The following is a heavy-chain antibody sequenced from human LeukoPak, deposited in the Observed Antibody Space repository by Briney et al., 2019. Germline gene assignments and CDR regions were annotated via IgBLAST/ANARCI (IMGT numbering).Heavy chain of an antibody. V-gene: IGHV3-30*02. J-gene: IGHJ4*02. Sequence: GGSLRLSCAASGFTFSSYGMHWVRQAPGKGLEWVAFIRYDGSNKYYADSVKGRFTISRDNSKNTLYLQMNSLRAEDTAVYYCAKDRQRFGELLPFDYWGQGTPVTVSS. CDR3: AKDRQRFGELLPFDY. CDR2: IRYDGSNK. D-gene: IGHD3-10*01. CDR1: GFTFSSYG.